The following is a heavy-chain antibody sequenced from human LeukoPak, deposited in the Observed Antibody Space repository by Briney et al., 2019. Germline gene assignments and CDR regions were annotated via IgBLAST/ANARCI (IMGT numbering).Heavy chain of an antibody. J-gene: IGHJ6*03. Sequence: PGGSLRLSCAASGFTFSNYWMSWVRQAPGKGLEWVANIKQDRSEKYYVDSVKGRFTISRDNAKNSLYLQMNSLRAEDTAVYYCARANHYYYMDVWGKGTTVTVSS. V-gene: IGHV3-7*01. D-gene: IGHD1-14*01. CDR1: GFTFSNYW. CDR3: ARANHYYYMDV. CDR2: IKQDRSEK.